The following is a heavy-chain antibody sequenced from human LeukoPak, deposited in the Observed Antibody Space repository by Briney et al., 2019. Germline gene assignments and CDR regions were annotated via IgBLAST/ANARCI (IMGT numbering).Heavy chain of an antibody. CDR3: VKPYYFSSGSLN. Sequence: GGSLRLSCAASGFTFGSYGMHWVRQAPGKGLEWVTFIRSDGSNKYYADSVKGRFTISRDNSKNTLYLQMNTLIADDTAVYYCVKPYYFSSGSLNWGQGTLVTVSS. V-gene: IGHV3-30*02. J-gene: IGHJ4*02. CDR2: IRSDGSNK. CDR1: GFTFGSYG. D-gene: IGHD3-10*01.